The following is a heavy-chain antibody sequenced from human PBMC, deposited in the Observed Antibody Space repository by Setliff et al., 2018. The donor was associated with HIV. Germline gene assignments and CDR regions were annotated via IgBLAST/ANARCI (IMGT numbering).Heavy chain of an antibody. CDR3: ARDRGQWLIDY. CDR1: GDSISSSSYY. CDR2: ISYSGST. Sequence: SETLSLTCTVSGDSISSSSYYWGWIRQPPGKGLEWIGSISYSGSTYYNPSLSSRVTISADTPKNQYSLRLSSVTAADTAVYYCARDRGQWLIDYWGQGTPVTVSS. V-gene: IGHV4-39*02. D-gene: IGHD6-19*01. J-gene: IGHJ4*02.